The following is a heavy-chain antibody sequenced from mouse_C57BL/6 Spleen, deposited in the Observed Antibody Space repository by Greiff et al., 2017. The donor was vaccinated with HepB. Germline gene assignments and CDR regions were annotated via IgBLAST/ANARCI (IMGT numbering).Heavy chain of an antibody. D-gene: IGHD2-2*01. CDR3: ARHAYGSYAMDY. V-gene: IGHV2-6-1*01. Sequence: VKVVESGPGLVAPSQSLSITCTVSGFSLTSYGVHWVRQPPGKGLEWLVVIWSDGSTTYNSALKSRLSISKDNSKSQVFLKMNSLQTDDTAMYYCARHAYGSYAMDYWGQGTSVTVSS. J-gene: IGHJ4*01. CDR2: IWSDGST. CDR1: GFSLTSYG.